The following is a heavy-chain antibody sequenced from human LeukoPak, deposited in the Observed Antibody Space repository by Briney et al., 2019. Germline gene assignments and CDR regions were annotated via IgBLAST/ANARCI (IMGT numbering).Heavy chain of an antibody. CDR2: INPNSGGT. CDR3: ARVSKSGYSSGWSPAIYDAFDI. J-gene: IGHJ3*02. D-gene: IGHD6-19*01. CDR1: GYTFTGYY. V-gene: IGHV1-2*02. Sequence: ASVKVSCKASGYTFTGYYMHWVRQAPGQGLEWMGWINPNSGGTNYAQKFQGRVTMTRDTSISTAYMELSRLRSDDTAVYYCARVSKSGYSSGWSPAIYDAFDIWGQGTMVTVSS.